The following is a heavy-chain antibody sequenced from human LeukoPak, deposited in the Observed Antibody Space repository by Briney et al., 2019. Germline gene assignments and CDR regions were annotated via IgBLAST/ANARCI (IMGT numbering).Heavy chain of an antibody. J-gene: IGHJ4*02. CDR2: IRYDGSNK. CDR1: GFTFSSYA. D-gene: IGHD6-13*01. Sequence: GGSLRLSCAASGFTFSSYAMSWVRQAPGKGLEWVAFIRYDGSNKYYADSVKGRFTISRDNSKNTLYLQMNSLRAEDTAVYYCAKEVPSSWTERRLYWGQGTLVTVSS. V-gene: IGHV3-30*02. CDR3: AKEVPSSWTERRLY.